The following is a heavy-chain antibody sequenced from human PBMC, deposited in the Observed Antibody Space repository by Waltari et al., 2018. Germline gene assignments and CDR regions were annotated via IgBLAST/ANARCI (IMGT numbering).Heavy chain of an antibody. CDR2: ISGSGGST. D-gene: IGHD3-3*01. V-gene: IGHV3-23*01. CDR3: AKGYDFWSGYSDY. CDR1: GFTFSSYA. J-gene: IGHJ4*02. Sequence: EVQLLESGGGLVQPGGSLRLSWAASGFTFSSYAMSWVRQAPGNGLEWVSAISGSGGSTYYADSVKGRFTISRDNSKNTLYLQMNSLRAEDTAVYYCAKGYDFWSGYSDYWGQGTLVTVSS.